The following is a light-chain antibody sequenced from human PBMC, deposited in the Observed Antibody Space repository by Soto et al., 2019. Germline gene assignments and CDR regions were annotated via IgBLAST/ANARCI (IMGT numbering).Light chain of an antibody. Sequence: QSALTQPASVSGSPGQSITISCTGTSGDVGGYNDVSWYQHHPGRAPKLIIFEVSHRPSGVSDRFSGSKSGNTASLTISGLQTEAEADYYCTSYTRTRNLLFGGGTKVTVL. CDR3: TSYTRTRNLL. CDR2: EVS. V-gene: IGLV2-14*01. CDR1: SGDVGGYND. J-gene: IGLJ2*01.